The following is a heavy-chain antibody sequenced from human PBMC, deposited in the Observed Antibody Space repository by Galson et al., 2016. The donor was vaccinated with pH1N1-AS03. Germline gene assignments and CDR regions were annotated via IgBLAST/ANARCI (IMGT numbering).Heavy chain of an antibody. CDR3: GRGDTTWTRIIDY. CDR1: GFTFDDYA. D-gene: IGHD1-1*01. J-gene: IGHJ4*02. Sequence: LSCAASGFTFDDYAIHWVRQAPGKGLEWVSLINWDGSKTYLADSVKGRFTISRDNSRNSLYLQMNSLRAEDTALYYCGRGDTTWTRIIDYWGQGTLVTVSS. V-gene: IGHV3-43D*04. CDR2: INWDGSKT.